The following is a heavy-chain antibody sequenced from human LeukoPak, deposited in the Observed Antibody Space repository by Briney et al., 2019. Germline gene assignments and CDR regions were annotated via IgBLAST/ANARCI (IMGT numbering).Heavy chain of an antibody. Sequence: SVKVSCKASGGTFSSYAISWVRQAPGQGLEWMGGIIPIFGTANYAQKFQGRVTITADESTSTAYMELSSPRSEDTAVYYCARAGIAAAGTLDYWGQGTLVTVSS. CDR3: ARAGIAAAGTLDY. J-gene: IGHJ4*02. CDR1: GGTFSSYA. CDR2: IIPIFGTA. V-gene: IGHV1-69*13. D-gene: IGHD6-13*01.